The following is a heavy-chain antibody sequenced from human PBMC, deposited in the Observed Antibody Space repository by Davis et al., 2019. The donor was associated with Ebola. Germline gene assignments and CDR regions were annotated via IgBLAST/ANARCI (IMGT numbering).Heavy chain of an antibody. Sequence: ASVKVSCKASGYIFTTYGISWVRQAPGQGLEWMGWVSADNDDRKYAEKFQGRVTMTTDSSTSTAYMELRGLTYDDTAVYFCARARGRWDVGGYLLGHWGQGTLVTVSS. CDR1: GYIFTTYG. CDR3: ARARGRWDVGGYLLGH. CDR2: VSADNDDR. V-gene: IGHV1-18*04. D-gene: IGHD1-26*01. J-gene: IGHJ4*02.